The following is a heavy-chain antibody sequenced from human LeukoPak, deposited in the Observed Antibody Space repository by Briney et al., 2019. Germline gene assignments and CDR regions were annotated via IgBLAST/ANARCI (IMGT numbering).Heavy chain of an antibody. J-gene: IGHJ3*02. V-gene: IGHV4-34*01. Sequence: SETLSLTCAIYGGSFSDYYWSWIRQPPGKGLEWIGEINRSGTTNYNPTLKSRVTISVDTSKSQVSLKLTSVTAADTAVFYCARGRFGNPLQLQPRRPFDMWGQGTVVTISS. D-gene: IGHD1-1*01. CDR1: GGSFSDYY. CDR2: INRSGTT. CDR3: ARGRFGNPLQLQPRRPFDM.